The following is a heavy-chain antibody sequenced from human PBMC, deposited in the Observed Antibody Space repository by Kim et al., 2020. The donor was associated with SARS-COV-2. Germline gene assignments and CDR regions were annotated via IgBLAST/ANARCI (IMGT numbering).Heavy chain of an antibody. CDR1: GFTFSGSA. Sequence: GGSLRLSCAASGFTFSGSAMHWVRQASGKGLEWVGRIRSKANSYATAYAASVKGRFTISRDDSKNTAYLQMNSLKTEDTAVYYCTRQPDYGSGSYSSTPYYYGMDVWGQGTTVTVSS. V-gene: IGHV3-73*01. CDR2: IRSKANSYAT. CDR3: TRQPDYGSGSYSSTPYYYGMDV. J-gene: IGHJ6*02. D-gene: IGHD3-10*01.